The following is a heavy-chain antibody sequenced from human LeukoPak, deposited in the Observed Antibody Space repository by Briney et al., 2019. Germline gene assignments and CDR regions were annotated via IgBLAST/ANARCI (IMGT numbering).Heavy chain of an antibody. V-gene: IGHV1-2*02. CDR2: INPNSGGT. CDR1: GGTFSSYP. Sequence: ASVKVSCKASGGTFSSYPISWVRQAPGQGLEWMGWINPNSGGTNYAQKFQGRVTMTRDTSISTAYMELSRLRSDDTAVYYCAREGGDYPGYYMDVWGKGTTVTVSS. J-gene: IGHJ6*03. CDR3: AREGGDYPGYYMDV. D-gene: IGHD4-17*01.